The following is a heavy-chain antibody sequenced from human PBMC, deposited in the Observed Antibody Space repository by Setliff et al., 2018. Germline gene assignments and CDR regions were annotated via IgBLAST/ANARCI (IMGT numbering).Heavy chain of an antibody. D-gene: IGHD3-22*01. J-gene: IGHJ5*02. V-gene: IGHV1-18*01. CDR2: NSVY. CDR3: ARDPFRNYDTAPVWFDP. CDR1: GYSFTNYG. Sequence: ASVKVSCKTSGYSFTNYGINWVRQAPGQGLEWMGWNSVYAREFQGRVTMTTDTSTSTAYMELRSLRSDDTAVYYCARDPFRNYDTAPVWFDPWGQGTLVTVPQ.